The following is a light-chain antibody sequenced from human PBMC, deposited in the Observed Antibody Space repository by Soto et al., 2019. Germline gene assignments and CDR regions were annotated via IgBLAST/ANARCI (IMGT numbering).Light chain of an antibody. V-gene: IGKV3-20*01. CDR3: QQYGSSPLT. CDR1: QSISSNY. Sequence: EIVLTQSPGTLSLSPGERATLSCRASQSISSNYLAWYHQKPGQAPRLLIHAASRRAYGIPDRFSGSGSGTDFTLTISRLEPQDFAVSYCQQYGSSPLTFGGGTKVEIK. CDR2: AAS. J-gene: IGKJ4*01.